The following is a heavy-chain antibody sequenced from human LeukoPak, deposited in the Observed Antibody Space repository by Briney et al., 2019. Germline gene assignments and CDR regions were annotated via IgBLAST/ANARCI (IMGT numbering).Heavy chain of an antibody. CDR3: ASGGGVVVITQLDY. CDR2: IKQDGSEK. J-gene: IGHJ4*02. Sequence: GGSLRLSCAASGFTFSSYWMSWVRQAPGKGLEWVANIKQDGSEKYYVDSVKGRFTISRDNAKNSLYLQMNSLRAEDTAVYYCASGGGVVVITQLDYWGQGTLVTVSS. V-gene: IGHV3-7*01. D-gene: IGHD3-22*01. CDR1: GFTFSSYW.